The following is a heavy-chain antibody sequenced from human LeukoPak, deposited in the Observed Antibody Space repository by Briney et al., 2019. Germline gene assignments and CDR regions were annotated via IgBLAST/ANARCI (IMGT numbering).Heavy chain of an antibody. V-gene: IGHV4-4*07. CDR2: LYTSGNT. D-gene: IGHD3-16*01. CDR1: GGSISSYY. Sequence: SETLSLTCTVSGGSISSYYWSWIRQPAGKGLEWIGRLYTSGNTKYNPSLTSRVSMSVDTSKNQFSLKLSSVTAADTAMYYCARGPFRDPSTLPYYWGQGTLVTVSS. J-gene: IGHJ4*02. CDR3: ARGPFRDPSTLPYY.